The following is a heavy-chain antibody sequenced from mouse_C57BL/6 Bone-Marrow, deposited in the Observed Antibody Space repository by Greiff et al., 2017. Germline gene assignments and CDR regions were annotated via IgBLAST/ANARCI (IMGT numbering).Heavy chain of an antibody. CDR1: GYTFTNYW. Sequence: VQLQQSGAELVRPGPSVKMSCKASGYTFTNYWIGWAKQRPGHGLEWIGDIYPGGGYTNYNEKFKGKATLTADKSSSTAYMQFSSLTSEDSAIYYCARIRLRQYYFDYWGQGTTLTVSS. CDR3: ARIRLRQYYFDY. D-gene: IGHD2-4*01. J-gene: IGHJ2*01. CDR2: IYPGGGYT. V-gene: IGHV1-63*01.